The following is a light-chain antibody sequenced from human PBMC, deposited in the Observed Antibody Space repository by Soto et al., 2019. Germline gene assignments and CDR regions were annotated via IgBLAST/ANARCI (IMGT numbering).Light chain of an antibody. J-gene: IGLJ2*01. V-gene: IGLV1-51*01. CDR3: GTWDSSLRGV. Sequence: QSVLTQPPSVSAAPGQKVTLSCSGSSSNIGNNYVSWYQQLPGTAPKLLIYDNNKRPSGIPDRFSGSKSGTSATLGITGLQTGDEADYYCGTWDSSLRGVFGGGTKLTVL. CDR1: SSNIGNNY. CDR2: DNN.